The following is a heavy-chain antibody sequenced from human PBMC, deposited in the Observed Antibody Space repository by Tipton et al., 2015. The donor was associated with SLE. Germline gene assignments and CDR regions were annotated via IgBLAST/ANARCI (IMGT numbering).Heavy chain of an antibody. V-gene: IGHV4-4*02. J-gene: IGHJ4*02. CDR1: GGSISSNTW. CDR3: AGGFYYGSGTFSDFEY. CDR2: IHHRGTT. Sequence: LRLSCAASGGSISSNTWWNWVRQPPGMGLEWIGEIHHRGTTNYNPSLKSRVTISVDKSKSQFSLKLSSVTAADTAVYYCAGGFYYGSGTFSDFEYWGQGTLATVSS. D-gene: IGHD3-10*01.